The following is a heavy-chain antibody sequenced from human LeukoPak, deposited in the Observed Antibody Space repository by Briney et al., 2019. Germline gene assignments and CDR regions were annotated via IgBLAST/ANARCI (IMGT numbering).Heavy chain of an antibody. D-gene: IGHD5-24*01. CDR2: IKSKTDGGTT. CDR1: GFTFSNAW. V-gene: IGHV3-15*01. CDR3: TTEGDYYYYGMDV. Sequence: GGSLRLSCAASGFTFSNAWMSWVRQAPGKGLEWVGRIKSKTDGGTTDYAAPVKGRFTISRDDSKNTLYLQMNSLKTKDTAVYYRTTEGDYYYYGMDVWGQGTTVTVSS. J-gene: IGHJ6*02.